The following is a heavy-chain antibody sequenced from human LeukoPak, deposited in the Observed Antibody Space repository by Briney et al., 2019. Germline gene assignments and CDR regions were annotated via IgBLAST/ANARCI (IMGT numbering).Heavy chain of an antibody. D-gene: IGHD3-3*01. J-gene: IGHJ4*02. CDR1: GFTFSSYA. CDR3: ARDQFVVVPAAPYVLRFLEWLNGFDY. Sequence: GGSLRLSCAASGFTFSSYAMHWVRQAPGKGLEWVAVISYDGSNKYYADSVKGRFTISRDNSKNTLYLQMNSLRAEDTAVYHCARDQFVVVPAAPYVLRFLEWLNGFDYWGQGTLVTVSS. CDR2: ISYDGSNK. V-gene: IGHV3-30-3*01.